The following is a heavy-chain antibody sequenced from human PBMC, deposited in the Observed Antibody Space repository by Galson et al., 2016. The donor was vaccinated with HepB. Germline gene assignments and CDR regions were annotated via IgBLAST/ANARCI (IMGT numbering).Heavy chain of an antibody. CDR1: GFTLDNYA. J-gene: IGHJ2*01. D-gene: IGHD1-1*01. V-gene: IGHV3-9*01. Sequence: SLRLSCAAYGFTLDNYAMHWVRQAPGKGLEWVSGISWTSGNSGYADSVKGRSTISRDNAKNSLYLQMNSLRPEDTAFYYCAKDLRVDGDRPKTGDWYFDLWGRGTLVTVSS. CDR2: ISWTSGNS. CDR3: AKDLRVDGDRPKTGDWYFDL.